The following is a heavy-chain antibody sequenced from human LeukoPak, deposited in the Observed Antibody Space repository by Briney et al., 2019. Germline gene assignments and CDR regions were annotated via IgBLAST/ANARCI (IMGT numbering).Heavy chain of an antibody. CDR2: IIPIFGTA. CDR3: ASSVEASGYFDY. J-gene: IGHJ4*02. CDR1: GYTFTGYY. V-gene: IGHV1-69*06. D-gene: IGHD5/OR15-5a*01. Sequence: SVKVSCKASGYTFTGYYIHWVRQAPGQGLEWMGGIIPIFGTANYAQKLQGRVTITADKSTSTAYMELSSLRSEDTAVYYCASSVEASGYFDYWGQGTLVTVSS.